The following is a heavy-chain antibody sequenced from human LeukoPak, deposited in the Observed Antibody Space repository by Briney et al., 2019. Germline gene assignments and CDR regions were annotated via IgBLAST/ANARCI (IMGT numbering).Heavy chain of an antibody. D-gene: IGHD3-22*01. Sequence: GASVKVSCKVSGYSLNELSVSWVRQAPGKGLEWMGGFDPEEGEIIYARKFQGRVTMTDDTVRNTAYMELRSLRSEDTAVYYCATGVSTMTVLPGAFDVWGQGTKVAVSS. J-gene: IGHJ3*01. CDR2: FDPEEGEI. V-gene: IGHV1-24*01. CDR1: GYSLNELS. CDR3: ATGVSTMTVLPGAFDV.